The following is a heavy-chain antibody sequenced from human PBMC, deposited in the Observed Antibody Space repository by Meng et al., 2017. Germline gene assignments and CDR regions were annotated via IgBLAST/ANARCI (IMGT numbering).Heavy chain of an antibody. Sequence: QVQQQQWGAGRLKPSETLSLTFAVYGCSFSGYYWSWIRQPPGKGLEWIGEINHSGSTNYNPSLKSRVTISVDTSKNQFSLKLSSVTAADTAVYYCARVPTYYYDSSGYYLFDYWGQGTLVTVSS. CDR2: INHSGST. CDR3: ARVPTYYYDSSGYYLFDY. CDR1: GCSFSGYY. J-gene: IGHJ4*02. V-gene: IGHV4-34*01. D-gene: IGHD3-22*01.